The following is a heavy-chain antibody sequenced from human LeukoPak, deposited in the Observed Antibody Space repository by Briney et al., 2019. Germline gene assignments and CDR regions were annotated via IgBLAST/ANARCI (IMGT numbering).Heavy chain of an antibody. CDR1: GGSISSYY. CDR3: ARRAYSYGHGYYFDY. Sequence: TSETLSLTCTVSGGSISSYYGSWIRQPPGKGLEWIGYIYYSGSTNYNPSLKSRVTISVDTSKNQFSLKLSSVTAADTAVYYCARRAYSYGHGYYFDYWGQGTLVTVSS. J-gene: IGHJ4*02. V-gene: IGHV4-59*01. D-gene: IGHD5-18*01. CDR2: IYYSGST.